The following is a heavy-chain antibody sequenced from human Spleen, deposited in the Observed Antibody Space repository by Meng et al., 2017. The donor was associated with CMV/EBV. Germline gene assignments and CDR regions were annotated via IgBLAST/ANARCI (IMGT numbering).Heavy chain of an antibody. Sequence: GESLKISCAASGFTFRSQAIHWVRQAPVKGLEWVAVISYDGSNKYYADSVKGRFTISRDNSKNTLYLQMNSLRAEDTAVYYCAKGQFFYESGGYLILDSWGQGALVTVSS. D-gene: IGHD3-22*01. J-gene: IGHJ4*02. CDR1: GFTFRSQA. CDR2: ISYDGSNK. CDR3: AKGQFFYESGGYLILDS. V-gene: IGHV3-30-3*01.